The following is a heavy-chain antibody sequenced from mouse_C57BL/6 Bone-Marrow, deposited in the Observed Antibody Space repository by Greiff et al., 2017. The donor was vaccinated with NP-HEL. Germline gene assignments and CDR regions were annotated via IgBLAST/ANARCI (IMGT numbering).Heavy chain of an antibody. Sequence: VQLVESGAELVRPGASVKLSCKASGYTFTDYYINWVKQRPGQGLEWIARIYPGSGNTYYNEKFKGKATLTEAKSSSTAYIQLSSLTSEEAAVDFCARGVYYDYGGYAMDCWGQGTSVTVSS. D-gene: IGHD2-4*01. CDR1: GYTFTDYY. CDR2: IYPGSGNT. V-gene: IGHV1-76*01. J-gene: IGHJ4*01. CDR3: ARGVYYDYGGYAMDC.